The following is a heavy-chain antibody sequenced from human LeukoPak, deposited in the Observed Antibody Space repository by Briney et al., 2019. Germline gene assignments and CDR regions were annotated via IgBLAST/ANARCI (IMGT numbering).Heavy chain of an antibody. CDR1: GFTFDDYT. CDR2: ISWDGGGT. J-gene: IGHJ4*02. CDR3: AKTNKAAPWSYFDY. Sequence: PGGSLRLSCAASGFTFDDYTMHWVRQAPGKGLEWVSLISWDGGGTYYADSVKGRFTISRDNSKNTLYLQMNSLRAEDTAVYYCAKTNKAAPWSYFDYWSQGTLVTVSS. V-gene: IGHV3-43*01. D-gene: IGHD6-13*01.